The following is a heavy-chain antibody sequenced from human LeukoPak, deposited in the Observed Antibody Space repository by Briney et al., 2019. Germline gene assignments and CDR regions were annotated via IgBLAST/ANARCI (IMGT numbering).Heavy chain of an antibody. CDR1: GFTFSSYW. D-gene: IGHD3-3*01. CDR2: IKQDGSEK. CDR3: ARDLGSGYQANY. V-gene: IGHV3-7*01. J-gene: IGHJ4*02. Sequence: GGSLRLSCAASGFTFSSYWMSWVRQAPGKGLEWVANIKQDGSEKYYVDSVKGRFAISRDNAKNSLYLRMNSLRAEDTAVYYCARDLGSGYQANYWGQGTLVTVSS.